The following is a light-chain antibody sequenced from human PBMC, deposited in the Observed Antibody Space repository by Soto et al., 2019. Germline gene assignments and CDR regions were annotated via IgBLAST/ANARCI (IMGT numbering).Light chain of an antibody. CDR3: QQYNKWPVFT. CDR2: GAS. Sequence: IVMTQSPATLSVSPGERATLSCRASQSVASNLAWYQQRLGQAPRLLVYGASTRATGIPARFSGSGSGTEFTLTISSVQSEDFAVYYCQQYNKWPVFTFGPGTGVDIK. J-gene: IGKJ3*01. CDR1: QSVASN. V-gene: IGKV3-15*01.